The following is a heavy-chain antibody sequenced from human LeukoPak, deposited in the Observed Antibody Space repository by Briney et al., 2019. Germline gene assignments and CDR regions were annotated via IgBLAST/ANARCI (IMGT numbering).Heavy chain of an antibody. V-gene: IGHV4-59*01. D-gene: IGHD1-26*01. Sequence: SETLSLTCTVSGGSISSNYWSWMRQPPGKGLEWMGCMHSSGSTTYNLSLTSRRTMSIDTSKEQLSLKMRSVATADTAVYYCARDIRIVGATLYFDYWGQGTLVTVA. J-gene: IGHJ4*02. CDR3: ARDIRIVGATLYFDY. CDR1: GGSISSNY. CDR2: MHSSGST.